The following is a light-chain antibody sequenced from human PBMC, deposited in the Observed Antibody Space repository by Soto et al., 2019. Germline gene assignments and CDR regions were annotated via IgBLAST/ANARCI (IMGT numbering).Light chain of an antibody. Sequence: EIVLTQSPATLSLSPGERATLSCRASQSVSSYLALYQQKPGQAPRLLIYDASNSATGIPARFSGSGSGTDITLTISSLEPEDFAVYYCQQRSNWTPSFTFGPGTKVDIK. CDR2: DAS. CDR3: QQRSNWTPSFT. CDR1: QSVSSY. V-gene: IGKV3-11*01. J-gene: IGKJ3*01.